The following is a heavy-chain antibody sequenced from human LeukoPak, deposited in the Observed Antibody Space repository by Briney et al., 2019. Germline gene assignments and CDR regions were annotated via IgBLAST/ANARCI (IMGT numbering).Heavy chain of an antibody. CDR2: ISSSGGIT. CDR1: GYSFSSYE. Sequence: GGSLRLSCASSGYSFSSYEMNWDRQAPGKGLEWVSYISSSGGITYHADSVKGRFSSSRDNVKNTLYLEVNSLRAEYTGVYDCARPLWPDSWGQGTLVTVSS. J-gene: IGHJ4*02. D-gene: IGHD2/OR15-2a*01. V-gene: IGHV3-48*03. CDR3: ARPLWPDS.